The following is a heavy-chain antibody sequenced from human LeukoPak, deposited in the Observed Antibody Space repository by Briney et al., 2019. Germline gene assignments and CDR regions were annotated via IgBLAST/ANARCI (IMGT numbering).Heavy chain of an antibody. D-gene: IGHD1-1*01. J-gene: IGHJ4*02. CDR1: GFTFSSYS. CDR2: ISSSSYI. CDR3: ARETGTTARGYDY. V-gene: IGHV3-21*01. Sequence: PGGSLRLSCAASGFTFSSYSMNWVRQAPGKGLEWVSSISSSSYIYYADSVKGRFTISRDNAKNSLYLQMNSLRAEDTAVYYCARETGTTARGYDYWGQGTLVTVSS.